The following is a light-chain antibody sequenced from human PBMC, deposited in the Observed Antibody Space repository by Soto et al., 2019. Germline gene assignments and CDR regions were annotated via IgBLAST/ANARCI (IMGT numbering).Light chain of an antibody. Sequence: DIQMTQSQSSLSTSIGDRVTITFRASQRINIYLNWYRQKPGKAPELLIYSASNLQSGVPSRFSGSGSGTDFTLTISGLQSEDFATYYCQQSFSTPTFGQGTRLEIK. J-gene: IGKJ5*01. V-gene: IGKV1-39*01. CDR1: QRINIY. CDR2: SAS. CDR3: QQSFSTPT.